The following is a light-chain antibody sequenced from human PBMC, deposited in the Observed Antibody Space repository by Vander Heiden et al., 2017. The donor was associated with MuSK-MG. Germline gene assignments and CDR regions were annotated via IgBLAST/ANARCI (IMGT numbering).Light chain of an antibody. CDR3: QQYYNWPLT. CDR1: HSVSRN. V-gene: IGKV3-15*01. Sequence: EIVMTQSPATLSVSPGERATLSYRAGHSVSRNLAWYQQKPGQAPRLLIYSASTRATGIPARFSGSGSGTEFTLTISSLQPEDSAIYSCQQYYNWPLTFGGGTKVELK. CDR2: SAS. J-gene: IGKJ4*01.